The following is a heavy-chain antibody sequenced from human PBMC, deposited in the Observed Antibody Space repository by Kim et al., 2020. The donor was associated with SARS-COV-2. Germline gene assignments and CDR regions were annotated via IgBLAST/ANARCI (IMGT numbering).Heavy chain of an antibody. Sequence: GGSLRLSCAASGFTFSSYGMRWVRQAPGKGLEWVAVIKQDGSEKYYVDSVKGRFTISRDNAKNTLYLQMNSLRAEDTAVYYCARVPYSCDSNGYISLYN. V-gene: IGHV3-7*03. CDR1: GFTFSSYG. D-gene: IGHD3-22*01. CDR3: ARVPYSCDSNGYISLYN. CDR2: IKQDGSEK. J-gene: IGHJ5*01.